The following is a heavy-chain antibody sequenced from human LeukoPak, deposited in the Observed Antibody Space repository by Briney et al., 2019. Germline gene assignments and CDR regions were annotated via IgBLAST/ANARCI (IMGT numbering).Heavy chain of an antibody. Sequence: SVKVSCKASGGTFSSYGISWVRQAPGQGLEWMGGIIPIFGTANYAQKFQGRVTITADESTSTAYMELSSLRSEETAVYYCASGVYYDSSGYSFEYWGQGTLVTVSS. D-gene: IGHD3-22*01. J-gene: IGHJ4*02. CDR3: ASGVYYDSSGYSFEY. CDR2: IIPIFGTA. CDR1: GGTFSSYG. V-gene: IGHV1-69*13.